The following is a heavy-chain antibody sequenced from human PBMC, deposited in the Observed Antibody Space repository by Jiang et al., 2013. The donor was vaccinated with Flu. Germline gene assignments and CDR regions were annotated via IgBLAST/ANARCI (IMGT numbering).Heavy chain of an antibody. CDR2: ISSSSSYI. CDR3: ARDRVVVVPAATPHYYYYYGMDV. J-gene: IGHJ6*02. V-gene: IGHV3-21*01. Sequence: WVSSISSSSSYIYYADSVKGRFTISRDNAKNSLYLQMNSLRAEDTAVYYCARDRVVVVPAATPHYYYYYGMDVWGQGTTVTVSS. D-gene: IGHD2-2*01.